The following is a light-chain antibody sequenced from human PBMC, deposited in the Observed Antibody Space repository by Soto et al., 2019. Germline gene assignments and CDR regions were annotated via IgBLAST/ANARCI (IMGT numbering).Light chain of an antibody. Sequence: QSVLTQPPPASGSPGQSVTISCPGTSNDFGGYNSVSWYQQHPGKAPKLMIFEVSKRPSGVPDRFSGSKSGSTASLTVSGLQAEDEADYYCSSYAGNNIYYVFGTGTKSPS. CDR1: SNDFGGYNS. J-gene: IGLJ1*01. CDR3: SSYAGNNIYYV. CDR2: EVS. V-gene: IGLV2-8*01.